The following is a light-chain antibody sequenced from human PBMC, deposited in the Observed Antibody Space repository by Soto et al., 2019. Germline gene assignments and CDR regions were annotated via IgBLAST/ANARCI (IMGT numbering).Light chain of an antibody. V-gene: IGKV3-15*01. CDR3: QQYYSYPS. Sequence: EIVLTQSPGTLSLSPGERATLSCRASQSVRTTVAWYQQRPGQAPRLLIYDASTRATGVPARFSGGGSGTDFTLTISCLQSEDFATYYCQQYYSYPSFGGGTKVDNK. J-gene: IGKJ4*01. CDR2: DAS. CDR1: QSVRTT.